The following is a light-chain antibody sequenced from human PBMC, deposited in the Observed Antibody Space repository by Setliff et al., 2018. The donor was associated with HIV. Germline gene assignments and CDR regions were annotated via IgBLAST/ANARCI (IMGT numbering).Light chain of an antibody. CDR2: EGS. Sequence: QSVLTQSASVSGSPGQSITISCTGTSSDVGSFNLVSWYQQHPGKAPKLMIYEGSKRPSGVSNRFSGSKSGNTASLTISGLRAEDEADYYCSSYAITNTLPFGTGTKVTVL. CDR3: SSYAITNTLP. CDR1: SSDVGSFNL. J-gene: IGLJ1*01. V-gene: IGLV2-14*02.